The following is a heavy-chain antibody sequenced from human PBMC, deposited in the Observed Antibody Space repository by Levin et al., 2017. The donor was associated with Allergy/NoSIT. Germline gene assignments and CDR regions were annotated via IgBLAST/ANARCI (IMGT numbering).Heavy chain of an antibody. D-gene: IGHD3-10*01. J-gene: IGHJ3*02. V-gene: IGHV3-9*01. CDR1: GFTFDDYA. CDR2: ISWNSGSI. Sequence: GGSLRLSCAASGFTFDDYAMHWVRQAPGKGLEWVSGISWNSGSICYADSVKGRFTISRDNAKNSLYLQMNSLRTEDTALYYCARDNIGLADAFDIWGQGTMVIVSS. CDR3: ARDNIGLADAFDI.